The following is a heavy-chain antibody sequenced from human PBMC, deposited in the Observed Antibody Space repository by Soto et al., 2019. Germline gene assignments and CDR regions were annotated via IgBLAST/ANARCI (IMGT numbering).Heavy chain of an antibody. J-gene: IGHJ4*02. CDR1: GFTFSSYA. CDR3: AKQTYRSYYDFWSGPDY. CDR2: ISGSGGST. D-gene: IGHD3-3*01. V-gene: IGHV3-23*01. Sequence: GGSLRLSCAASGFTFSSYAMSWVRQAPGRGLEWVSAISGSGGSTYYADSVKGRFTISRDNSENTLYLQMNSLRAEDTAVYYCAKQTYRSYYDFWSGPDYWGQGTLVTVSS.